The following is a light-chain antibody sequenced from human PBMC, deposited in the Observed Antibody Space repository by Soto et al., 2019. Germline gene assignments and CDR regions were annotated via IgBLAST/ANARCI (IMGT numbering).Light chain of an antibody. CDR2: DAS. Sequence: EIVLTQSPAILSVTPGERATLSCRACQSISRSLAWYQQKPGQAPRLLISDASTRATGIPARFSGSGSGTEYTLTISSLQSEDFALYYCQQYYNWPRTFGQGTKVDIK. CDR3: QQYYNWPRT. V-gene: IGKV3-15*01. CDR1: QSISRS. J-gene: IGKJ1*01.